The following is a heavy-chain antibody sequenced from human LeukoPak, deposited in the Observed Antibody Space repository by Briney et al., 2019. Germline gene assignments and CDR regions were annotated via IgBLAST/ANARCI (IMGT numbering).Heavy chain of an antibody. V-gene: IGHV3-7*01. J-gene: IGHJ4*02. CDR3: ARHGYSYSLYYFDY. CDR1: GFTFSGFW. CDR2: IKKDGSEK. D-gene: IGHD5-18*01. Sequence: GGSLRLSCAASGFTFSGFWMSWVRQAPGKGLQWVANIKKDGSEKYYVDSVKGRFTISRDNAKNSVYLQMNSLRAEDTAVYYCARHGYSYSLYYFDYWGQGTLVTVSS.